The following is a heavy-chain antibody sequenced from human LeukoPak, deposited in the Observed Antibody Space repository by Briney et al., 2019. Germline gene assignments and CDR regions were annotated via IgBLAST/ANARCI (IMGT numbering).Heavy chain of an antibody. Sequence: GASVKVSCKASGYTFTSYGISWVRQAPGQGLEWMGWISAYNGNTNYAQKLQGRVTMTTDTSTSTAYMELRSLRPDDTAVYYCARDGDYGGNAPLGFDYWGQGTLVTVSS. D-gene: IGHD4-23*01. V-gene: IGHV1-18*01. CDR3: ARDGDYGGNAPLGFDY. CDR1: GYTFTSYG. CDR2: ISAYNGNT. J-gene: IGHJ4*02.